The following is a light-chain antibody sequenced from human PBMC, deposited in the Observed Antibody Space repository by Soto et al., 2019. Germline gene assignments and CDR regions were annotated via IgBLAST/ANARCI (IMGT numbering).Light chain of an antibody. V-gene: IGKV1-9*01. CDR2: AAS. CDR3: QQLNSYPWT. J-gene: IGKJ3*01. Sequence: DIQLTQSPSFLSASVGDRVTITCRASQGISSYLAWYQQKPGKAPKLLIYAASTLQSGVPSRFSGSGSGTEFTLTISSLQPEDFETYYCQQLNSYPWTFGPGTKVDIK. CDR1: QGISSY.